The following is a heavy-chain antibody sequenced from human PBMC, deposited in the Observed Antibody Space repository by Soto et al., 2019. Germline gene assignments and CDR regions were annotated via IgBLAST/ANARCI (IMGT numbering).Heavy chain of an antibody. Sequence: SETLSLTCNVSGVSISSDGYYWSWIRQHPGKGLEWIGYIPDSGSTYGNPSLKSRVIISVDTSKNQFSLQLISVTAADTAVYYCASRGTVPKYVTYWGQGTLVTVSS. J-gene: IGHJ4*02. CDR3: ASRGTVPKYVTY. V-gene: IGHV4-31*03. D-gene: IGHD1-1*01. CDR2: IPDSGST. CDR1: GVSISSDGYY.